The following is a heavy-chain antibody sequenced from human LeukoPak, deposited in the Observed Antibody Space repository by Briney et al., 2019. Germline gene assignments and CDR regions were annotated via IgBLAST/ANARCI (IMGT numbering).Heavy chain of an antibody. CDR1: GGSFSGYY. CDR2: INHSGST. D-gene: IGHD6-19*01. V-gene: IGHV4-34*01. J-gene: IGHJ6*02. Sequence: SETLSLTCAVYGGSFSGYYWSWIRQPPGKGLEWIGEINHSGSTNYNPSLKSRVTISVDTSKNQFSLKLSSVTAADTAVYYCARDLAVSGYYYYGMDVWGQGTTVTVSS. CDR3: ARDLAVSGYYYYGMDV.